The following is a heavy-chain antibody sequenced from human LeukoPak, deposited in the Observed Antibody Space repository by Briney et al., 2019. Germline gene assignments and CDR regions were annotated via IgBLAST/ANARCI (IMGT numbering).Heavy chain of an antibody. D-gene: IGHD3-9*01. CDR2: IYYSGSN. CDR3: ARENDILTGYYFAFDI. V-gene: IGHV4-59*01. CDR1: GGSISSYY. Sequence: SSETLSLTCTVSGGSISSYYWSWIRQPPGKGLEWIGYIYYSGSNNYNPSLKSRVTISVDTSKNQYSLKLSSVTAADTAVYYCARENDILTGYYFAFDIWGQGTMVTVSS. J-gene: IGHJ3*02.